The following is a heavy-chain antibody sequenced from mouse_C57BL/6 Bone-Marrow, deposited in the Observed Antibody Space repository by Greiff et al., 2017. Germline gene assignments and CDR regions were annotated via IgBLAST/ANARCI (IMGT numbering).Heavy chain of an antibody. CDR2: IYPRSGNT. J-gene: IGHJ2*01. V-gene: IGHV1-81*01. Sequence: QVHVKQSGAELARPGASVKLSCKASGYTFTSYGISWVKQSTGQGLEWIGEIYPRSGNTYYNEKFKGKATLTAGKSSSTAYMELRSLTSEDSAVYFCARRGYYYGEDYWGQGTTLTVSS. D-gene: IGHD1-1*01. CDR3: ARRGYYYGEDY. CDR1: GYTFTSYG.